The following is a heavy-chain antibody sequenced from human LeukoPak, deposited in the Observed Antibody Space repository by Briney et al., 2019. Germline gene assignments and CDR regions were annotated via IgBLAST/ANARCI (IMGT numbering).Heavy chain of an antibody. CDR3: ASPYGINGFDI. D-gene: IGHD1-1*01. J-gene: IGHJ3*02. V-gene: IGHV3-66*01. CDR2: IYSGGGT. Sequence: PGGSLRLSCAASGFTVSDNYMSWVRQAPGKGLEWVSVIYSGGGTNFADSVKGRFTISRDNSKNAVYLQMKSLRAEDTAVYYCASPYGINGFDIWGQGTMVTVSS. CDR1: GFTVSDNY.